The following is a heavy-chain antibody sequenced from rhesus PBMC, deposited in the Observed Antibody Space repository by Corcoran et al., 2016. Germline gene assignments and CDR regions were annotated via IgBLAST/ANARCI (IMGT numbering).Heavy chain of an antibody. V-gene: IGHV4-165*01. D-gene: IGHD3-3*01. CDR2: ISGSSGST. CDR1: GGSFSGYY. Sequence: QVQLQASGPGLVKPSETLSLTGAVSGGSFSGYYWGWIRQPPGKGLEWIGYISGSSGSTDYNPSLKSRVTISTDTSKNQFSLKLSSVTAADTAVYYCARESSSNFWSGYYSDYWGQGVLVTVSS. J-gene: IGHJ4*01. CDR3: ARESSSNFWSGYYSDY.